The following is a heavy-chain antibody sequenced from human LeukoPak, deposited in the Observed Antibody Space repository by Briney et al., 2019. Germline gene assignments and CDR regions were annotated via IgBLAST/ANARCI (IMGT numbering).Heavy chain of an antibody. CDR2: IYYSGST. D-gene: IGHD2-15*01. J-gene: IGHJ4*02. CDR3: ARERCGSGSCYSGV. V-gene: IGHV4-39*07. Sequence: PSETLSLTCTVSGGSISSSSYYWGWIRQPPGKGLEWIGSIYYSGSTYYNPSLKSRVTISADTSKNQFSLRLSSVTAADTAVYYCARERCGSGSCYSGVWGQGTLVTVSS. CDR1: GGSISSSSYY.